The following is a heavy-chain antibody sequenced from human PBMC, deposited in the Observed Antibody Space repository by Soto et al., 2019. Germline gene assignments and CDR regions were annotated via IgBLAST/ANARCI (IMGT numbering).Heavy chain of an antibody. CDR3: ASGPFFTSGIIREGTWGLSYCYGFEI. CDR1: GGSVSSGDYV. J-gene: IGHJ6*02. V-gene: IGHV4-61*08. Sequence: PSETLSLTCTVSGGSVSSGDYVWTWIRQSPKKGLEWIGNIYKSGSTNYNPSLKSRVIILLDTPENQLSLKLSSVTAADTALYQCASGPFFTSGIIREGTWGLSYCYGFEIGCQGNTVT. D-gene: IGHD1-20*01. CDR2: IYKSGST.